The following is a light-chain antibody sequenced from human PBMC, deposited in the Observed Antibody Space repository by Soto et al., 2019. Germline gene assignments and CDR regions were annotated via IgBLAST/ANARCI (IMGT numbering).Light chain of an antibody. V-gene: IGKV3-11*02. CDR1: QSVGRS. Sequence: MVLTQSPATLSLSPGDRATLSCRASQSVGRSLAWYQQRPGQAPRLLIYDSSNSVTGIPARFSGNGSGRDFTLTISSLEPEYVAVSYCQYHNDWPPYTFGQGTTLEI. J-gene: IGKJ2*01. CDR2: DSS. CDR3: QYHNDWPPYT.